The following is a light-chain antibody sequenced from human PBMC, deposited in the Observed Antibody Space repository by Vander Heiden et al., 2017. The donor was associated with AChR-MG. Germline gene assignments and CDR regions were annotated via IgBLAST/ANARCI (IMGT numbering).Light chain of an antibody. CDR2: GNS. J-gene: IGLJ1*01. V-gene: IGLV1-40*01. CDR3: KSYDSSLSGYV. Sequence: QSVLTQPPSVSGAPGQRVTISCTGSSSNIGAGYDVHWYQQLPGTAPKLLIYGNSNRPSGVPDRFSGSKSGTSASLAITGPQAEDEADYYCKSYDSSLSGYVFGTGTKVTVL. CDR1: SSNIGAGYD.